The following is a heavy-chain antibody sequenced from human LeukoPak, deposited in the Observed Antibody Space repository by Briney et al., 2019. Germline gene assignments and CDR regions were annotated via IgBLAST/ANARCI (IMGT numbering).Heavy chain of an antibody. V-gene: IGHV1-2*02. CDR3: AREDGSGSYPLLNWLDP. CDR2: INPNSGGT. Sequence: ASVKVSCKASGYTFTGYYMHWVRQAPGQGLEWMGWINPNSGGTNYAQKFQGRVTMTRDTSISTAYMELSRLRSDDTAVYYCAREDGSGSYPLLNWLDPWGQGTLVTVSS. J-gene: IGHJ5*02. D-gene: IGHD3-10*01. CDR1: GYTFTGYY.